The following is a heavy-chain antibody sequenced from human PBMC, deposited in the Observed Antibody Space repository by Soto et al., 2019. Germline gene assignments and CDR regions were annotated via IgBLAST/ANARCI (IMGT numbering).Heavy chain of an antibody. Sequence: SETLSLTCTVSGGSISSGGYYWSWIRQHPGKGLEWIGYIYYSGSTYYNPSLKSRVTISVDTSKNQFSLKLSSVTAADTAVYYCARAPTYYGSGSYSVDYWGQGTLVTVSS. J-gene: IGHJ4*02. CDR2: IYYSGST. D-gene: IGHD3-10*01. CDR1: GGSISSGGYY. CDR3: ARAPTYYGSGSYSVDY. V-gene: IGHV4-31*03.